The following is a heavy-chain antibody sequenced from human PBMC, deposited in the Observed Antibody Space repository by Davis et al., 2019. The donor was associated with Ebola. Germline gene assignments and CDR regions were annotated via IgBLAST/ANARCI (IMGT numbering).Heavy chain of an antibody. V-gene: IGHV3-11*04. CDR3: AKDVAYCSGGSCYSYGMDV. CDR1: GFTFSDYY. Sequence: GGSLRLSCAASGFTFSDYYISWIRQAPGKGLEWVSYISSSGSTIYYADSVKGRFTISRDNAKNTLYLQMNSLRAEDTAVYYCAKDVAYCSGGSCYSYGMDVWGQGTTVTVSS. D-gene: IGHD2-15*01. CDR2: ISSSGSTI. J-gene: IGHJ6*02.